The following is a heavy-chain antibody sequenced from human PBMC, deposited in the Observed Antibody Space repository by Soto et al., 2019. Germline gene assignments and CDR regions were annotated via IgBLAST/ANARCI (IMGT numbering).Heavy chain of an antibody. V-gene: IGHV1-69*08. D-gene: IGHD2-2*01. Sequence: QVQLVQSGAEVKKPGSSVKVSCKASGGTFSSYTISWVRQAPGQGLAWMGRIIPILGIANYAQKFQGRVTITADKSTSTAYMELSSLRSEDTAVYYCARDRGRRTRPFYYWGQGTLVTVSS. J-gene: IGHJ4*02. CDR1: GGTFSSYT. CDR3: ARDRGRRTRPFYY. CDR2: IIPILGIA.